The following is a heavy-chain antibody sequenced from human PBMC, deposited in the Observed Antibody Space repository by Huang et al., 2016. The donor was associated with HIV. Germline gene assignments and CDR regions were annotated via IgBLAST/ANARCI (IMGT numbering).Heavy chain of an antibody. V-gene: IGHV4-34*01. D-gene: IGHD6-13*01. Sequence: QVQLQQWGAGLLKPSETLSLTCAVYGGSVSGHYWSWIRQPPGKGLEWIAEINDNGYTNYNPSLKSRVTISVHTSRNQFSLKLNSLTAADAAVYYCARASWYEPRSWYFGLWGRGTLVTVSS. CDR2: INDNGYT. CDR1: GGSVSGHY. J-gene: IGHJ2*01. CDR3: ARASWYEPRSWYFGL.